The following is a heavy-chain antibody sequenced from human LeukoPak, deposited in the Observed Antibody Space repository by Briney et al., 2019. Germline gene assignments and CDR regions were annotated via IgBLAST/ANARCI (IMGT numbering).Heavy chain of an antibody. Sequence: GGSLRLSCAASGLTFSTYAMTWVRRAPGKGLEWVSAISPSGGHIYYADSVKGRFTSSRDNSKSTLFLQMNNLGAEDTAIYYCAKNRGTGMAFYDYWGQGTQVTVSS. D-gene: IGHD5-18*01. CDR1: GLTFSTYA. V-gene: IGHV3-23*01. CDR2: ISPSGGHI. J-gene: IGHJ4*02. CDR3: AKNRGTGMAFYDY.